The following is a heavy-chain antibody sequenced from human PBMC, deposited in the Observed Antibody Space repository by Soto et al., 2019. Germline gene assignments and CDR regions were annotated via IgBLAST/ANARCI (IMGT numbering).Heavy chain of an antibody. J-gene: IGHJ4*02. CDR2: IIDSGGST. V-gene: IGHV3-23*01. Sequence: GESLKISCAASGFTFSSCAMGWVRQAPGKGLEWVSDIIDSGGSTYYADSVKGRFTISRDNSKSTLYLQMNSLRAEDTALYYCVRDMQLWRLASSGQGTPVTGSS. CDR3: VRDMQLWRLAS. D-gene: IGHD6-13*01. CDR1: GFTFSSCA.